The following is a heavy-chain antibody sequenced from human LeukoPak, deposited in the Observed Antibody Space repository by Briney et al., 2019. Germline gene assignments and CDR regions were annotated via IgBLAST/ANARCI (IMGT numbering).Heavy chain of an antibody. J-gene: IGHJ4*02. CDR2: IYYSGST. V-gene: IGHV4-59*01. CDR1: GGSISSYY. CDR3: ARVSRVARAFDY. Sequence: SETLSLTCTVSGGSISSYYWSWIRQPPGKGLEWSGYIYYSGSTSYNPSLNSRVTISVDTSKNQFSLKLSSVTAADTAVYYCARVSRVARAFDYWGQGTLVTVSS. D-gene: IGHD2-15*01.